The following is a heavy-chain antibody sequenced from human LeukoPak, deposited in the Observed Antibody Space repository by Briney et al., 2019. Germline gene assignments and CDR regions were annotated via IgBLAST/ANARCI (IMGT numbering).Heavy chain of an antibody. D-gene: IGHD6-13*01. CDR2: IGWNSGGI. CDR1: GFTFDDYA. J-gene: IGHJ4*02. Sequence: PGRSLRLSCAASGFTFDDYAMHWVRQAPGKGLEGVSGIGWNSGGIVYADSVKGRFTISRDNAKKSLYLQMNSLGAEDTALYYCIKVTAAGFVDHWGQGTLVTVSS. V-gene: IGHV3-9*01. CDR3: IKVTAAGFVDH.